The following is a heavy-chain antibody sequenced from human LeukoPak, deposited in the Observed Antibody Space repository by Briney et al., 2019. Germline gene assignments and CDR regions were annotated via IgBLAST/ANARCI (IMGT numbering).Heavy chain of an antibody. CDR3: ARDFLPYYSESSGAPLGFEF. Sequence: GGSLRLSCEPAGFIFSSYGMDWVRQAPSNGLEWVAMISYDGRDQFYADSVKGLLTISRDNSKNTMYLQMSTLRDEDTAVFYCARDFLPYYSESSGAPLGFEFWGQGTLVTVSS. V-gene: IGHV3-33*05. CDR2: ISYDGRDQ. D-gene: IGHD3-22*01. CDR1: GFIFSSYG. J-gene: IGHJ4*02.